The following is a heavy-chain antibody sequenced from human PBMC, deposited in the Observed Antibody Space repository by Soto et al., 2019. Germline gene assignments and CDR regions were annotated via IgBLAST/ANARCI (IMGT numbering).Heavy chain of an antibody. V-gene: IGHV3-23*01. D-gene: IGHD1-26*01. CDR3: ANRHSAGYSGKGYH. Sequence: GGSLRLSCAASGFTFSTYAMSWVRQAPGKGLEWVSAISGSGGNTYYADSVKGRFTISRDNSKNTLYLQMNSLRAEDTAVYYCANRHSAGYSGKGYHWGQGTLVTVSS. CDR2: ISGSGGNT. CDR1: GFTFSTYA. J-gene: IGHJ5*02.